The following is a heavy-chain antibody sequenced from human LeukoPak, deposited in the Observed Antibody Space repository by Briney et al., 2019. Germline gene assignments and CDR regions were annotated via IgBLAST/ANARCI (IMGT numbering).Heavy chain of an antibody. D-gene: IGHD1-26*01. J-gene: IGHJ6*03. Sequence: GGSLRLSCAASGFTFSNSYMTWVRQAPGKGLEWVSYISSSGGSTYYADSVKGRFTISRDKAKNPLYLQMNSLRPEDTAVYFCAKGRLLGIYCYYHNVDV. CDR2: ISSSGGST. CDR3: AKGRLLGIYCYYHNVDV. V-gene: IGHV3-11*01. CDR1: GFTFSNSY.